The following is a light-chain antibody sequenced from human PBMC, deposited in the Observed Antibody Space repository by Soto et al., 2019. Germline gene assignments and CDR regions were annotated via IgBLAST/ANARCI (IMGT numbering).Light chain of an antibody. Sequence: DIQMTQSPSTLSASVGDRVTITCRASQSIGSWLAWFQQKPGKAPKVLIYKASSLESGVPSRFSGSGSGTEFTLTISSLQPDDFANYYCQQYNSYSSFGQGTKVEIK. J-gene: IGKJ1*01. CDR2: KAS. CDR3: QQYNSYSS. V-gene: IGKV1-5*03. CDR1: QSIGSW.